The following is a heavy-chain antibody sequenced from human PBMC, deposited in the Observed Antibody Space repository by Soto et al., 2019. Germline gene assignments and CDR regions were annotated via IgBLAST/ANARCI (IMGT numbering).Heavy chain of an antibody. Sequence: KGSXYSFTSDWIGWVRQMPGKGLEWMGIIYPGDSDTRYSPSFQGQVTISADKSISTAYLQWSSLKASDTAMYYCATSLGYCSSTSCPYYYYGMDVWGPGTTVTVSS. CDR3: ATSLGYCSSTSCPYYYYGMDV. CDR1: XYSFTSDW. J-gene: IGHJ6*02. CDR2: IYPGDSDT. V-gene: IGHV5-51*01. D-gene: IGHD2-2*01.